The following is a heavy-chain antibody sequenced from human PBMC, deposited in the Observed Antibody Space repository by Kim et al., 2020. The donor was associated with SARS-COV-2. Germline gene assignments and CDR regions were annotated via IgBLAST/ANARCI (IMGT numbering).Heavy chain of an antibody. CDR2: IKSNTDGGTT. CDR1: GFTFSNAW. Sequence: GGSLRLSCAASGFTFSNAWMSWVRQAPGKGLEWVGRIKSNTDGGTTDYAAPVKGRFTISRDDSKNTLYLQMNSLKTEDTAVYYCTTGPRTIVATGIDYWGQGTLVTVSS. V-gene: IGHV3-15*01. CDR3: TTGPRTIVATGIDY. J-gene: IGHJ4*02. D-gene: IGHD5-12*01.